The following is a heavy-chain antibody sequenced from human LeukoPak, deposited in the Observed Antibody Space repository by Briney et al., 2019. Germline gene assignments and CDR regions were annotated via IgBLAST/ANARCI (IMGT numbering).Heavy chain of an antibody. CDR3: ARAVAGTLFAFDI. J-gene: IGHJ3*02. D-gene: IGHD6-19*01. CDR2: IKIVGSEK. V-gene: IGHV3-7*01. Sequence: GGSLRPSCAPSGLTSSSFSMSWVRQVPGRGLEWVANIKIVGSEKYYVDSVKGRFTSSKDNAKNTLYLQMNSLRAEDTAVYYCARAVAGTLFAFDICGEGAMVTVSS. CDR1: GLTSSSFS.